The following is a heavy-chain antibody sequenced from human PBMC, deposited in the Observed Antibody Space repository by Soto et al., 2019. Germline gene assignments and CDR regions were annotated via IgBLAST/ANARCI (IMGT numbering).Heavy chain of an antibody. CDR2: ISVYNGNT. V-gene: IGHV1-18*01. Sequence: ASVKVSCKASGYTFTSYSISWVRQAPGQGLEWMGWISVYNGNTNYAQKFQGRVTMTTDTSTSTAYLDVRSLRSDDTAVYYCAILWPSDVWGQGTTVTAP. CDR1: GYTFTSYS. J-gene: IGHJ6*02. CDR3: AILWPSDV.